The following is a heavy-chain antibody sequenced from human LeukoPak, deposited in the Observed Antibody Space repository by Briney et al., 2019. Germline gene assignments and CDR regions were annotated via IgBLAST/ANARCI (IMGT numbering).Heavy chain of an antibody. J-gene: IGHJ6*02. CDR3: ARARYTSGWSAMDV. CDR2: INPNSGGT. Sequence: WASVKVSCKASGYTFTGYYMHWVRQAPGQGLEWMGWINPNSGGTNYAQKFQGRVTMTRDTSISTAFMELSWLRSDDTAVYYCARARYTSGWSAMDVWGQGTTVTVSS. CDR1: GYTFTGYY. V-gene: IGHV1-2*02. D-gene: IGHD6-19*01.